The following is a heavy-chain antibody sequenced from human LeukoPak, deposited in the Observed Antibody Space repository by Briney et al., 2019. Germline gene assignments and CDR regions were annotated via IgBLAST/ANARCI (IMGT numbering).Heavy chain of an antibody. Sequence: GGSLRLSCAASGFTFNNYGMHWVRQAPGKGLEWVAIISFDGTKTYYADSVKGRFTISRDNSKNTLYLQMNSLRAEDTAVYYCATNYGSGSYFDAFDIWGQGTMVTVSS. J-gene: IGHJ3*02. CDR1: GFTFNNYG. V-gene: IGHV3-30*03. CDR2: ISFDGTKT. D-gene: IGHD3-10*01. CDR3: ATNYGSGSYFDAFDI.